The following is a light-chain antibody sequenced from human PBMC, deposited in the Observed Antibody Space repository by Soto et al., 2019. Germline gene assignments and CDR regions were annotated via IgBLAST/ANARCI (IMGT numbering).Light chain of an antibody. CDR2: LGS. Sequence: DIVMTQSPLSLPVTPGEPASISCRSSQSLLHSNGYNYLDWYLQKPGQSPQLLIYLGSNRASGVPDRFSSSGSGTDFTLKISRVEAEDVGVYYCMQALQTELTFGPGTKVDIK. J-gene: IGKJ3*01. V-gene: IGKV2-28*01. CDR3: MQALQTELT. CDR1: QSLLHSNGYNY.